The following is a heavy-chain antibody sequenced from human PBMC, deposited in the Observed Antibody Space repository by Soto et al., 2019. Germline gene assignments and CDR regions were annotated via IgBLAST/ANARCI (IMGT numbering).Heavy chain of an antibody. CDR2: INGDGGTT. Sequence: EVQLVESGGGLVQPGGSLRLYCAASGFTFNSYWMHWVRQAPGKGLLWVSRINGDGGTTNYADSVKGLFTISRDNAMNTVYLQMNNLRVEDTAVYYCARGIRNYYGVDVWGQGTTVTVSS. D-gene: IGHD2-15*01. CDR1: GFTFNSYW. J-gene: IGHJ6*02. V-gene: IGHV3-74*01. CDR3: ARGIRNYYGVDV.